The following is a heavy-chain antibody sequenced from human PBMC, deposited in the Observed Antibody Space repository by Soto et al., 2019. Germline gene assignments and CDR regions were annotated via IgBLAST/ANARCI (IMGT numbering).Heavy chain of an antibody. D-gene: IGHD3-3*01. J-gene: IGHJ4*02. CDR2: TNEGSGNT. Sequence: QVQIVQSGAEVKRPGASVRVSCRATGYSFKNYAVHWVRQAPGQRLGGMGFTNEGSGNTRFSQKFQGRISITRDTSASTVYLDLSSLTSEDTAIYYCARDDRSVSGVVTLDHWGPGTLVTVSS. CDR1: GYSFKNYA. CDR3: ARDDRSVSGVVTLDH. V-gene: IGHV1-3*01.